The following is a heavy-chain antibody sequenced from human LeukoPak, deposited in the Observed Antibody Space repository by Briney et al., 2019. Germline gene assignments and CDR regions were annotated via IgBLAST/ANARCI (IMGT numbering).Heavy chain of an antibody. CDR2: ISTSISYI. Sequence: GGSLRLSCAASGFTFSTYTMNWVRQAPGKGLEWVSSISTSISYIYYADSVKGRFTISGDNAKNSLYLQMNSLRAEDTAVYYCARWATYSYGYYYNYGMDVWGQGTTATVSS. J-gene: IGHJ6*02. CDR1: GFTFSTYT. V-gene: IGHV3-21*01. CDR3: ARWATYSYGYYYNYGMDV. D-gene: IGHD5-18*01.